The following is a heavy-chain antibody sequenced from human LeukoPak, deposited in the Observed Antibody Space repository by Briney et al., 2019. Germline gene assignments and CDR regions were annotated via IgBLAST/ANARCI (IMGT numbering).Heavy chain of an antibody. V-gene: IGHV3-53*01. CDR3: ARDRGYCSGGSCYPHFDY. D-gene: IGHD2-15*01. J-gene: IGHJ4*02. CDR1: GFTVSSNY. Sequence: PGGFLRLSCAASGFTVSSNYMSWVRQAPGKGLEWVSVIYSGGSTYYADSVKGRFTISRDNSKNTLYLQMNSLRAEDTAVYYCARDRGYCSGGSCYPHFDYWGQGTLVTVSS. CDR2: IYSGGST.